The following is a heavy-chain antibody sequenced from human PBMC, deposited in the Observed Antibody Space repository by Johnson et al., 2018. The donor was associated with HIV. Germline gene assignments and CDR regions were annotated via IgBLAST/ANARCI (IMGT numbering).Heavy chain of an antibody. V-gene: IGHV3-20*04. J-gene: IGHJ3*02. CDR3: ARVGGSGIFFLNAFDI. CDR2: INWNGGST. CDR1: GFTFDDYG. D-gene: IGHD3-16*01. Sequence: VQLVESGGGVVRPGGSLRLSCAASGFTFDDYGMSWVRQAPGKGLEWVSGINWNGGSTGYADSVKVRFTISRDNAKNSLYLQMNSLRAEDTAFYYCARVGGSGIFFLNAFDIWGQGTMVTVSS.